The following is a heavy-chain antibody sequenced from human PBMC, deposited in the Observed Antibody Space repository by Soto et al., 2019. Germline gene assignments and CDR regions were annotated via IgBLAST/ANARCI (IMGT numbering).Heavy chain of an antibody. D-gene: IGHD2-15*01. Sequence: ASVKVSCKASGYTFTSYAMNWVRQAPGQGLEWMGWINTNTGNPTYAQGFTGRFVFSLDTSVSTAYLQICSLKAEDTAVYYCARTLPRYCSGGSCYRGGGSYYYYMDVWGKGTKVTVSS. CDR3: ARTLPRYCSGGSCYRGGGSYYYYMDV. CDR2: INTNTGNP. CDR1: GYTFTSYA. V-gene: IGHV7-4-1*01. J-gene: IGHJ6*03.